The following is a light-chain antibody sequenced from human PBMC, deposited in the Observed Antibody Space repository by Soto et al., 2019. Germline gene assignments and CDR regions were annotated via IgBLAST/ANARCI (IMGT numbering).Light chain of an antibody. V-gene: IGLV3-1*01. Sequence: SYELTQPPSVSVSPGQTASITCSGDTLGVKYACWYQQKPGQSPVLVIYQDSKRPSGIPERFSGSNSGNTATLTISGTQAMDEADYYCQAWDSSTVVFGGGTKVTVL. CDR2: QDS. CDR1: TLGVKY. CDR3: QAWDSSTVV. J-gene: IGLJ2*01.